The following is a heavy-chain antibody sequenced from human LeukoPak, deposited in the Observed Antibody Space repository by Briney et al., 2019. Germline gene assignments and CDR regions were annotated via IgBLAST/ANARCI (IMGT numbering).Heavy chain of an antibody. CDR3: AKDESTGGFAPGYFSGRGV. CDR1: GFRFDDYG. J-gene: IGHJ6*04. CDR2: ISWSGTTT. Sequence: PGRSLRLSCVVSGFRFDDYGMHWVRQAPGKGLEWVSGISWSGTTTGYADSVKGRFTISRDSAKNSLYLQMDSLRVEDTALYYCAKDESTGGFAPGYFSGRGVGGKGPTVTVSS. V-gene: IGHV3-9*01. D-gene: IGHD3-16*01.